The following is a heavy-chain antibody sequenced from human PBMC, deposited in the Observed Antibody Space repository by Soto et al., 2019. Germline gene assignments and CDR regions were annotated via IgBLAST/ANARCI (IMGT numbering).Heavy chain of an antibody. D-gene: IGHD2-2*01. Sequence: QEQLVEAGGGVVKPGGSLRLSCTASGFSFSDYYMSWFRQAPGKGLECIAYISSSGNSIYYADSMKGRFTVSRDNAKNSLYLHMTSLTAENTALYYCVRDDDFGSTTIWFDPWRQGTLVTVSP. V-gene: IGHV3-11*01. CDR1: GFSFSDYY. CDR3: VRDDDFGSTTIWFDP. J-gene: IGHJ5*02. CDR2: ISSSGNSI.